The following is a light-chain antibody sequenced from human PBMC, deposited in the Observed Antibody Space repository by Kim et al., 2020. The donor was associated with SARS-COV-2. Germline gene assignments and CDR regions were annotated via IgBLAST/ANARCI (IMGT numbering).Light chain of an antibody. Sequence: QPVLTQSPSASACLGASVKLTCTLSSGHTSNAIAWHKQRPEKGPRYLMNVNSDGSHNKGDGIPDRFSGSSSGPERYLTISSLQSEDEADYYCQTWGTGIRVFGGGTQLTVL. CDR1: SGHTSNA. CDR2: VNSDGSH. J-gene: IGLJ3*02. V-gene: IGLV4-69*01. CDR3: QTWGTGIRV.